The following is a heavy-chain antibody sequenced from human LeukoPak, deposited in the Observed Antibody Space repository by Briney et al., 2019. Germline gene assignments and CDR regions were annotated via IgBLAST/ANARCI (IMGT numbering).Heavy chain of an antibody. CDR2: IKQDGSEK. J-gene: IGHJ3*02. CDR3: ARDSSIRYYDFWSGSYDAFDI. Sequence: GGSLRLSCAASGFTFSSYAMSWVRQAPGKGLEWVANIKQDGSEKYYVDSVKGRFTISRDNAKNSLYLQMNSLRAEDTAVYYCARDSSIRYYDFWSGSYDAFDIWGQGTMVTVSS. D-gene: IGHD3-3*01. V-gene: IGHV3-7*01. CDR1: GFTFSSYA.